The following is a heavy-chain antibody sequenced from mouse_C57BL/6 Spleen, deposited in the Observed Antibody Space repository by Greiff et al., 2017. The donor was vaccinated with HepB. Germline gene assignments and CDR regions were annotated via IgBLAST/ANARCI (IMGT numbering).Heavy chain of an antibody. CDR1: GYAFSSYW. V-gene: IGHV1-80*01. CDR2: IYPGDGDT. Sequence: QVHVKQSGAELVKPGASVKISCKASGYAFSSYWMNWVKQRPGKGLEWIGQIYPGDGDTNYNGKFKGKATLTADKSSSTAYMQLSSLTSEDSAVYFCARDYSYYFDYWGQSTTLTVSS. J-gene: IGHJ2*01. D-gene: IGHD1-1*01. CDR3: ARDYSYYFDY.